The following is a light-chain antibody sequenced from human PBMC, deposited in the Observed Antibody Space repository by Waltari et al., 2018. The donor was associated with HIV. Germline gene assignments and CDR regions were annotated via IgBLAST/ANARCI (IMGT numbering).Light chain of an antibody. Sequence: QSVLTQPPSSSGTPGQRLTISCSGISSNVGSTTVNWYQHLPGAAPKLLILNTDGRPSGVPDRFSGSKSGTSASLAISGLQSEDEADYYCAVWDDSLNAYVFGTGTTVTVL. CDR2: NTD. V-gene: IGLV1-44*01. CDR1: SSNVGSTT. J-gene: IGLJ1*01. CDR3: AVWDDSLNAYV.